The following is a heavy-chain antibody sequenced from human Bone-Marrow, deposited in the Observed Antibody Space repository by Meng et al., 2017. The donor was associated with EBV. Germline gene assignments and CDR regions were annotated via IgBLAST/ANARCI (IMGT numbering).Heavy chain of an antibody. Sequence: HVQLQESGPGRVKPSQTLSLTCAVSGGSISSGGYYWSWIRQPPGKGLEWIGYIYYSGSTYYNPSLKSRVTISVDTSKNQFSLKLSSVTAADTAVYYCASGSTAAGTDYWGQGTLVTVSS. V-gene: IGHV4-30-4*01. D-gene: IGHD6-13*01. CDR1: GGSISSGGYY. CDR3: ASGSTAAGTDY. J-gene: IGHJ4*02. CDR2: IYYSGST.